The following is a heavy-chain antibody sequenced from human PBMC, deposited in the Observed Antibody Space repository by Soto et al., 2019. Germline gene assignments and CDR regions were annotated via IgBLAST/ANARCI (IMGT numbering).Heavy chain of an antibody. Sequence: SETLSLSCTVSGGSIGTYYWSWIRQPPGKGLEWIGYIYYRGNTNYNPSLKSRVTISLDTPKNQFSLKLSSVTAADTAVYYCARHPGYYDILTGYTTYYFDYWGQGILVTVS. CDR3: ARHPGYYDILTGYTTYYFDY. D-gene: IGHD3-9*01. CDR2: IYYRGNT. J-gene: IGHJ4*02. CDR1: GGSIGTYY. V-gene: IGHV4-59*08.